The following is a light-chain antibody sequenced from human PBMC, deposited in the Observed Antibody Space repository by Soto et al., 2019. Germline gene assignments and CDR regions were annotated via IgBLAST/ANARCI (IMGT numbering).Light chain of an antibody. J-gene: IGLJ2*01. CDR3: SSYTTSITLVV. CDR1: SSDVGDYNY. V-gene: IGLV2-14*01. CDR2: EVS. Sequence: QSALTQPASVSGSPGQSITISCTGTSSDVGDYNYVSWYQQHPGKAPKLMIYEVSNRPSGVSNRFSGSKSGNTASLTISGLQAEDEDDYYCSSYTTSITLVVFGGGTHLTVL.